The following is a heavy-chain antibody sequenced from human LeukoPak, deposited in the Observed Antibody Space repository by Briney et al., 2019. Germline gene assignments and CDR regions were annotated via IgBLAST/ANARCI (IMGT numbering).Heavy chain of an antibody. CDR1: GYSFTNYW. CDR2: IYPGEYAA. Sequence: GESLKISFRGSGYSFTNYWIGWVRQMPGKGPEWMGIIYPGEYAASYSPSFQGQVTISVDQSISTTYLQWSSLKASDTAIYYCARPGQRTDNAGWNHFDYWGQGTLVTVSS. J-gene: IGHJ4*02. CDR3: ARPGQRTDNAGWNHFDY. D-gene: IGHD1-1*01. V-gene: IGHV5-51*01.